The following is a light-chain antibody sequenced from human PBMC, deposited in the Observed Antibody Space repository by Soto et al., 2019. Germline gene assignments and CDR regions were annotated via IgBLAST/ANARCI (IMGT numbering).Light chain of an antibody. Sequence: QSVLTQPRSVSGSPGQSVTISCTGTSSDVGAYNFVSWYQQHPGKAPKLMIYDVGKRPSGVPDRFSGSKSGNTASLTISGLQAEDEADYYCCSYAGSFSHVFGTGTKVTV. CDR1: SSDVGAYNF. CDR3: CSYAGSFSHV. J-gene: IGLJ1*01. V-gene: IGLV2-11*01. CDR2: DVG.